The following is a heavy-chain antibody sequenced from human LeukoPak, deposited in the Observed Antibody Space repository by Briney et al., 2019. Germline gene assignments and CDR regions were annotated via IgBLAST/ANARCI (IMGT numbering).Heavy chain of an antibody. CDR3: ARAASVAGTYALHH. D-gene: IGHD6-19*01. J-gene: IGHJ1*01. CDR2: IYGGGST. CDR1: GFTVSSNY. Sequence: GGSLRLSCAVSGFTVSSNYMSWVRQAPGKGLEWVSVIYGGGSTYYADSVKGRFTISRDNSKNTLYLQMNSLRAEDTAVYYCARAASVAGTYALHHWGQGTLVTVSS. V-gene: IGHV3-66*01.